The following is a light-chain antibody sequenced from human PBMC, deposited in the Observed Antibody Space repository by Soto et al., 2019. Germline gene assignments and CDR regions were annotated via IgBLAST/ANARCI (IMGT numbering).Light chain of an antibody. CDR3: SSYTDRKNLV. CDR2: DVT. J-gene: IGLJ1*01. CDR1: SSDIGGYNS. V-gene: IGLV2-8*01. Sequence: QSVLTQSPFASGSPGQSVTISCTGTSSDIGGYNSVSWYQQHPGKAPKVMIYDVTKRPSGVPDRFSGSKSGNTASLTVSALQAEDEADYYCSSYTDRKNLVFGTGTKLTVL.